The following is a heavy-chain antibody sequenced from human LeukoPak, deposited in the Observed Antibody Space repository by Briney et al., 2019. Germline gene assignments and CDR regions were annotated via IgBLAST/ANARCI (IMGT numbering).Heavy chain of an antibody. V-gene: IGHV4-31*03. CDR2: IYYSGST. Sequence: SETLSLTCTVSGASISSGGYYWSWIRQHPGKGLEWIGYIYYSGSTYYHPSLKSRVTISVDTSKNQYSLKLSSVTAADTAVYYCARGYSSGWYASRWFDPWGQGTLVTVSS. CDR3: ARGYSSGWYASRWFDP. CDR1: GASISSGGYY. D-gene: IGHD6-19*01. J-gene: IGHJ5*02.